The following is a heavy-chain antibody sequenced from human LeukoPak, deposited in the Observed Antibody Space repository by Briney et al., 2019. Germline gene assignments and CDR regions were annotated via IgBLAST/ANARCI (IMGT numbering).Heavy chain of an antibody. V-gene: IGHV1-2*02. Sequence: ASVKVSCKASGCTFTDYYMHWVRQAPGQGLEWMGWINPNSGGTNYAQKLQGRVTMTTDTSTSTAYMELRSLRSDDTAVYYCARGYLGDYFDYWGQGTLVTVSS. J-gene: IGHJ4*02. CDR2: INPNSGGT. CDR1: GCTFTDYY. D-gene: IGHD3-16*01. CDR3: ARGYLGDYFDY.